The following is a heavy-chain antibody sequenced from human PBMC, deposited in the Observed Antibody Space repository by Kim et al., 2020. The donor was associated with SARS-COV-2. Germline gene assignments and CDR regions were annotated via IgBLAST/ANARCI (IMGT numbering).Heavy chain of an antibody. CDR2: IYHSGST. J-gene: IGHJ6*02. CDR3: ARGFSVAVTGSYYYNMDV. CDR1: GGSISSANW. V-gene: IGHV4-4*02. Sequence: SETLSLTCGVSGGSISSANWWTWVRQSPGKGLEWIGEIYHSGSTRYNPSLESRVTISVDRSKNQFSLKLSSVTAADTAMYYCARGFSVAVTGSYYYNMDVWGQGSTVTVYS. D-gene: IGHD2-21*02.